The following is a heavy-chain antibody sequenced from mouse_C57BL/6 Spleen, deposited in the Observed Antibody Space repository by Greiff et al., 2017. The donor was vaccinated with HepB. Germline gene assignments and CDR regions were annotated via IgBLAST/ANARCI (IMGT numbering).Heavy chain of an antibody. J-gene: IGHJ3*01. V-gene: IGHV1-15*01. D-gene: IGHD1-1*01. CDR1: GYTFTDYE. Sequence: VKLQESGAELVRPGASVTLSCKASGYTFTDYEMHWVKQTPVHGLEWIGAIDPETGGTAYNQKFKGKAILTADKSSSTAYMELRSLTSEDSAVYYCTSTEAWFAYWGQGTLVTVSA. CDR2: IDPETGGT. CDR3: TSTEAWFAY.